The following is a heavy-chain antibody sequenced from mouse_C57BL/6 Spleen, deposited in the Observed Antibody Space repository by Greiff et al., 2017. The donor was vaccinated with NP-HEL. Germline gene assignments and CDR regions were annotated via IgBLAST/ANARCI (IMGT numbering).Heavy chain of an antibody. CDR1: GFTFSNYW. CDR3: TGKSTVFDY. J-gene: IGHJ2*01. Sequence: EVKVEESGGGLVQPGGSMKLSCVASGFTFSNYWMNWVRQSPEKGLEWVAQIRLKSDNYATHYAESVKGRFTISKEDSKSSVYLQMNNLRAEDTGIYYCTGKSTVFDYWGQDTTRTVSS. D-gene: IGHD1-1*01. CDR2: IRLKSDNYAT. V-gene: IGHV6-3*01.